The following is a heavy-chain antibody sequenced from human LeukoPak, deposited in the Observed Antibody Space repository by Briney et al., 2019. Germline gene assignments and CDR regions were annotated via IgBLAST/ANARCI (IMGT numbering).Heavy chain of an antibody. CDR3: ARGMVRGAYGPRHYYYYMDV. J-gene: IGHJ6*03. CDR2: IYHSGST. V-gene: IGHV4-38-2*02. Sequence: PSETLSLTCTVSGYSISSGYYWGWIRQPPGKGLEWIGSIYHSGSTYYNPSLKSRVTISVDTSKNQFSLKLSSVTAADTAVYYCARGMVRGAYGPRHYYYYMDVWGKGTTVTVSS. CDR1: GYSISSGYY. D-gene: IGHD3-10*01.